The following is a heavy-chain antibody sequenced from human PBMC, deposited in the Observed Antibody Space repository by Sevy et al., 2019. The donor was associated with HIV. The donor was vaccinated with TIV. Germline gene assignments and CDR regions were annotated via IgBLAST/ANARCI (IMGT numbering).Heavy chain of an antibody. CDR3: AREGSSATRNNWFDP. Sequence: ASVKVSCKASGYTFTSYYMHWVRQAPGQGLEWMGIINPSGGSTSYAQKFQGRVTMTRDTSTSTVYMELSSLKSEDPAGNYCAREGSSATRNNWFDPWAREPWSPSPQ. CDR1: GYTFTSYY. V-gene: IGHV1-46*03. D-gene: IGHD6-6*01. CDR2: INPSGGST. J-gene: IGHJ5*02.